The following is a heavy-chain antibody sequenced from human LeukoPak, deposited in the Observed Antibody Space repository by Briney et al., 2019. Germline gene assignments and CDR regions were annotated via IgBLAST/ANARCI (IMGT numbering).Heavy chain of an antibody. CDR3: ARPKYRLTRSFDY. J-gene: IGHJ4*02. Sequence: SETLSLTCAVYGGSFSGYYWSWIRQPPGKGLEWIGEINHSGSTTYNPSLKSRVTISVDTSKNQFSLKLSSVTAADTAVYYCARPKYRLTRSFDYWGQGTLVTVSS. CDR2: INHSGST. V-gene: IGHV4-34*01. D-gene: IGHD2-2*01. CDR1: GGSFSGYY.